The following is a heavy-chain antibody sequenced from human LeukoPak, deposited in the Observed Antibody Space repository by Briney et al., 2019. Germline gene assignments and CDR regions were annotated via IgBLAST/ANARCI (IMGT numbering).Heavy chain of an antibody. CDR1: GGSISSYY. Sequence: KTSETLSLTCTVSGGSISSYYWTWIRQPAGKGLEWIGRTHTSGSTNYNPSLKSRVTISVDTSKNQFSLKLSSVTAADTAVYYCARASVLLSADYWGQGTLVTVSS. CDR2: THTSGST. V-gene: IGHV4-4*07. CDR3: ARASVLLSADY. J-gene: IGHJ4*02. D-gene: IGHD3-16*01.